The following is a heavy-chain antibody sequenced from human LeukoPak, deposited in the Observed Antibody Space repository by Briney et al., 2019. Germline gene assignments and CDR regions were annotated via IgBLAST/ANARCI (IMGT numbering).Heavy chain of an antibody. CDR2: ISPSGGST. Sequence: ASVKVSCKAFGYTFTSNYMHWVRQAPGQGPEWMGVISPSGGSTTYAQKFQGRVTLTRDMSTSTDYLELSSLRSEDTAVYYCARATGYCSSTSCYVTMGHDYWGQGTLVTVSS. V-gene: IGHV1-46*01. CDR1: GYTFTSNY. D-gene: IGHD2-2*01. J-gene: IGHJ4*02. CDR3: ARATGYCSSTSCYVTMGHDY.